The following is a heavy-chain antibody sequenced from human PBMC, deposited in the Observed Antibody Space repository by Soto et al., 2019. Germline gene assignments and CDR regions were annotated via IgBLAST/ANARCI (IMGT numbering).Heavy chain of an antibody. CDR3: ARDEVAVAANYYYYYGMDV. CDR2: TYYRSKWYN. J-gene: IGHJ6*02. CDR1: GDSVSSNSAA. V-gene: IGHV6-1*01. Sequence: SQTLSLTCAISGDSVSSNSAAWNWIRQSPSRGLEWLGRTYYRSKWYNDYAVSVKSRITINPDTSKNQFSLRLNSVTPEDTAVYYCARDEVAVAANYYYYYGMDVWGQGTTVTVSS. D-gene: IGHD6-19*01.